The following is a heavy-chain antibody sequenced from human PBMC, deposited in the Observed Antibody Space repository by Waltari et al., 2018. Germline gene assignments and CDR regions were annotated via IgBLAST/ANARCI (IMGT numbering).Heavy chain of an antibody. CDR2: IYYSGST. J-gene: IGHJ6*02. Sequence: QLQLQESGPGLVKPSETLSLTCTVSGGSISSSSYYWGWIRQPPGKGLEWIGSIYYSGSTYYNPSLKSRVTISVDTSKNQFSLKLSSVTAADTAVYYCARVGTVTIGMDVWGQGTTVTVSS. CDR3: ARVGTVTIGMDV. V-gene: IGHV4-39*07. CDR1: GGSISSSSYY. D-gene: IGHD4-17*01.